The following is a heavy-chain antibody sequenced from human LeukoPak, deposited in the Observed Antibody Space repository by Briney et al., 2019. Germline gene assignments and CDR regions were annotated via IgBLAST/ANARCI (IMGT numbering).Heavy chain of an antibody. CDR1: GFTFSTYT. Sequence: GGSLRLSCAASGFTFSTYTMSWVRQAPGKGLEWVSAINTGGGTSSADSVKGRFTISRDNSESTLYLQMSSLRAEDTAVYYCARDYYDSSGYYKTFDYWGQGTLVTVSS. CDR2: INTGGGT. J-gene: IGHJ4*02. V-gene: IGHV3-23*01. CDR3: ARDYYDSSGYYKTFDY. D-gene: IGHD3-22*01.